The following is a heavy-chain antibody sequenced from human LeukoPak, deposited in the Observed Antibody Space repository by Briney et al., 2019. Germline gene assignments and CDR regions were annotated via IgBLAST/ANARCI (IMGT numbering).Heavy chain of an antibody. CDR1: GFTFSSYW. D-gene: IGHD3-10*02. Sequence: GGSLRLSCAASGFTFSSYWMHWVRQGPGKGQVWVSRVNSDGSITTYADSVKGRFTISRDNAKNTVYLQMNSLRAEDTAMYYCARDVPGRLGGVDYWGQGTQVTVSS. CDR3: ARDVPGRLGGVDY. J-gene: IGHJ4*02. CDR2: VNSDGSIT. V-gene: IGHV3-74*03.